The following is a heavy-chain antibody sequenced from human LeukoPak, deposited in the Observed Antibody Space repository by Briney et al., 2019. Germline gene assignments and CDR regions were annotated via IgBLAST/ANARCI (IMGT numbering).Heavy chain of an antibody. CDR3: ARDNGGTAMAYYSYYYMDV. J-gene: IGHJ6*03. Sequence: ASVKVSCKASGYTFTSYDINWVRQATGQGLEWMGWMNPNSGNTGYAQKFQGRVTMTRYTSISTAYMELSSLRSEDTAVYYCARDNGGTAMAYYSYYYMDVWGKGTTVTISS. CDR2: MNPNSGNT. D-gene: IGHD5-18*01. V-gene: IGHV1-8*01. CDR1: GYTFTSYD.